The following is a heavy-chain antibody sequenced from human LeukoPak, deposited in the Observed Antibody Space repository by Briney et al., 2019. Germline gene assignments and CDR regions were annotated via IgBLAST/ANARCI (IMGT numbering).Heavy chain of an antibody. CDR3: ARQSLRYFDWLLPDGWFDP. J-gene: IGHJ5*02. V-gene: IGHV4-39*01. D-gene: IGHD3-9*01. CDR1: GGSISSSSYY. Sequence: SETLSLTCTVSGGSISSSSYYWGWIRQLPGKGLEWIGSIYYSGSTYYNPSLKSRVTISVDTSKNQFSLKLSSVTAADTAVYYCARQSLRYFDWLLPDGWFDPWGQGTLVTVSS. CDR2: IYYSGST.